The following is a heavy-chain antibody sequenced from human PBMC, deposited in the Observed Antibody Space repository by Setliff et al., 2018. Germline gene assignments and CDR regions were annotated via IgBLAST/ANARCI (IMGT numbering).Heavy chain of an antibody. V-gene: IGHV3-30-3*01. CDR1: GFTFNNYA. D-gene: IGHD3-16*02. Sequence: PGGSLRLSCAASGFTFNNYAMHWVRQAPGKGLEWVAVISFDGSDKYYADSVKGRFTISRDNSKNTLHLQMNSLRAEDTAVYYCARDYYTPGNYIWGSYRPLLGYFDYWGQGTLVTVSS. CDR2: ISFDGSDK. CDR3: ARDYYTPGNYIWGSYRPLLGYFDY. J-gene: IGHJ4*02.